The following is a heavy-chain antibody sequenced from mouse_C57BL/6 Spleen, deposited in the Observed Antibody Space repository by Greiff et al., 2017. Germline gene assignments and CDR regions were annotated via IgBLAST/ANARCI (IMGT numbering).Heavy chain of an antibody. Sequence: EVHLVESGGGLVQPGGSMKLSCAASGFTFSDAWMDWVRQSPEKGLEWVAEIRNKANNHATYYAESVKGRFTISRDDSKSSVYLQMNSLRAEDTGIYYCTLTTVVATPYAMDYWGQGTSVTVSS. CDR3: TLTTVVATPYAMDY. CDR2: IRNKANNHAT. V-gene: IGHV6-6*01. CDR1: GFTFSDAW. J-gene: IGHJ4*01. D-gene: IGHD1-1*01.